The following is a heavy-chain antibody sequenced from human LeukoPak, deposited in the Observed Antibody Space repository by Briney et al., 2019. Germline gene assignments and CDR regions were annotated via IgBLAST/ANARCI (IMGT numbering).Heavy chain of an antibody. CDR1: GLSISSHS. D-gene: IGHD4-17*01. V-gene: IGHV3-23*01. CDR3: AKDLHYGDGRWEFDI. CDR2: MIGTGTT. J-gene: IGHJ5*02. Sequence: GGSLRPSCAASGLSISSHSMNWLGQAPGKGLQCVSGMIGTGTTYYADSVKGRFTISRDISKSTVYLQMNSLRVEDTAISYCAKDLHYGDGRWEFDIWGEGTPVTVSS.